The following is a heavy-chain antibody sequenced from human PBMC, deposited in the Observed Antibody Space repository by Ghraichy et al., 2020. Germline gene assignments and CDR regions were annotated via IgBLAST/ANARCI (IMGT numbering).Heavy chain of an antibody. Sequence: SETLSLTCTDSGDSISSHYWSWIRQPPGKGLEWIGHIYYSGSTTYNPSLKSRVTISIDTSKNQFSLKLSSVTAADTALYYCARADLVVVPAGDPADGNYYYYYMDVWGKGTTVTVSS. CDR1: GDSISSHY. D-gene: IGHD2-15*01. CDR2: IYYSGST. CDR3: ARADLVVVPAGDPADGNYYYYYMDV. V-gene: IGHV4-59*11. J-gene: IGHJ6*03.